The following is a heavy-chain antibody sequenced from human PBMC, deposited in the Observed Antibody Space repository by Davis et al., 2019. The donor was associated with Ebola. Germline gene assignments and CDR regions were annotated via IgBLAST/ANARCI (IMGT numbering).Heavy chain of an antibody. V-gene: IGHV3-21*01. CDR1: GFTFSSYS. CDR2: ISSSSSYI. Sequence: GESLKISCAASGFTFSSYSMNWVRQAPGKGLEWVSSISSSSSYIYYADSVKGRFTISRDNAKNSLYLQMNSLRAEDTAVYYCARDLEYCSSTSCYQYYGMDVWGQGTTVTVSS. CDR3: ARDLEYCSSTSCYQYYGMDV. D-gene: IGHD2-2*01. J-gene: IGHJ6*02.